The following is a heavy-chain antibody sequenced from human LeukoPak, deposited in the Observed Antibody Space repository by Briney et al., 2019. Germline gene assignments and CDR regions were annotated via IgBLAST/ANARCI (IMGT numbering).Heavy chain of an antibody. CDR2: IYISGIT. CDR1: GDSITNYY. CDR3: ARSSIDSGSNFDY. V-gene: IGHV4-4*07. Sequence: SQTLSLTCAVSGDSITNYYWNWIRQPAGKGLEWIGRIYISGITNYNPSLKSRVTMSVDTSKNHFSLKLSSVTAADTAVYYCARSSIDSGSNFDYWGQGTLVTVSS. J-gene: IGHJ4*02. D-gene: IGHD3-10*01.